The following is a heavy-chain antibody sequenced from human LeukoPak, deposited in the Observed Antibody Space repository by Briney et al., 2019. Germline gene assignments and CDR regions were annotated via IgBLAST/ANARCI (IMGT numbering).Heavy chain of an antibody. J-gene: IGHJ4*02. CDR1: GFTFSTYT. CDR3: ARGPSPVPGLAQYFDY. CDR2: ISSSISYI. V-gene: IGHV3-21*01. Sequence: GGSLRLSCAASGFTFSTYTMNWVRQAPGKGLEWVSSISSSISYIYYADSVKGRFTISRDNAKNSLYLQMNSLRAEDTAVYYCARGPSPVPGLAQYFDYWGQGTLATVSS. D-gene: IGHD6-19*01.